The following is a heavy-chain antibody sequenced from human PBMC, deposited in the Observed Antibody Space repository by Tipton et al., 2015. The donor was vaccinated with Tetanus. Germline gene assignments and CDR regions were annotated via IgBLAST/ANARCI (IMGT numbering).Heavy chain of an antibody. D-gene: IGHD6-25*01. CDR3: AKGRAAATYCFDY. Sequence: SLRLSCAASGFTSESHYMHWVRQTPGKGLVWISRINPDGRRTNYADSVKGRFTISRDNSKSTLYLQVHSLRVEDTAIYFCAKGRAAATYCFDYWGQGTPVTVSS. CDR1: GFTSESHY. CDR2: INPDGRRT. J-gene: IGHJ4*02. V-gene: IGHV3-74*01.